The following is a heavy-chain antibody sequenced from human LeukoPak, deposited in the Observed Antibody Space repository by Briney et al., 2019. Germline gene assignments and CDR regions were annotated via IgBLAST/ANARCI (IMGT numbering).Heavy chain of an antibody. CDR3: ARDSPFEWDVFGDSFDI. CDR2: IYYTGSS. CDR1: GGSIRSSDDY. Sequence: SETLSLTCSVSGGSIRSSDDYWGFVRQTPGKGLEWMGSIYYTGSSHYNPSLKSRATISVDTSKNQFSLKLTSVTAADAAVYYCARDSPFEWDVFGDSFDIWGQGTVVTVSS. D-gene: IGHD1-26*01. V-gene: IGHV4-39*07. J-gene: IGHJ3*02.